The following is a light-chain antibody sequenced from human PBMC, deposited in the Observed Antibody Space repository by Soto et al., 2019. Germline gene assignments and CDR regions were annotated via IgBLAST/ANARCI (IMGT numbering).Light chain of an antibody. Sequence: QSVLTQPPSASGSPGQSVTISCTGTSSDVGGYNAVSWYQQHPGKAPKLMIYEVSKRPSGVPGRFSGSKSGNTASLTVSGLQAEDEADYYCSSHAGSINVVFGGGTQLTVL. CDR2: EVS. V-gene: IGLV2-8*01. J-gene: IGLJ2*01. CDR3: SSHAGSINVV. CDR1: SSDVGGYNA.